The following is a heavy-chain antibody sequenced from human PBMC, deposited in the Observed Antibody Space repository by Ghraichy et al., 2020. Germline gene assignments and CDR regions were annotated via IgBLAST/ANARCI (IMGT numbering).Heavy chain of an antibody. V-gene: IGHV4-39*01. D-gene: IGHD1-1*01. CDR1: SGSISSSSYF. J-gene: IGHJ4*02. CDR3: ARHLHLLQLVDPLYYFHY. Sequence: SETLSLTCTVSSGSISSSSYFWAWIRQPPGRGLEWIGSIFYTGSTYYNPSLKSRVTISVDTSKNQFSLELSSVTAADTAVYYCARHLHLLQLVDPLYYFHYWGQGTLVTVSS. CDR2: IFYTGST.